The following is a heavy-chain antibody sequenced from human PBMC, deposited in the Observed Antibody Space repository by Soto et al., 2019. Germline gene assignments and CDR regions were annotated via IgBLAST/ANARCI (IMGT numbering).Heavy chain of an antibody. V-gene: IGHV4-59*08. CDR1: GASVKNYF. Sequence: SETLSLTCTVTGASVKNYFWSWIRQPPGKRLEWLGHVSYSGGTNSNPSVKGRVNISVDTSKNQFSLNLTSATAADTAIYYCVRTTGHMTGFYYWGQGTLVTVSS. J-gene: IGHJ4*02. CDR3: VRTTGHMTGFYY. CDR2: VSYSGGT. D-gene: IGHD3-9*01.